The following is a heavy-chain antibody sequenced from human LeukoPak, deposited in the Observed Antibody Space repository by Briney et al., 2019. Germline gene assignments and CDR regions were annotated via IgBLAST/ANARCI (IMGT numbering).Heavy chain of an antibody. CDR3: ARDSTGYSSGSLE. V-gene: IGHV3-20*04. CDR1: GFIFDDYG. J-gene: IGHJ4*02. Sequence: GGPLRLSCAASGFIFDDYGMSWVRQAPGKGLEWVSGINWNGGSTGYADSVKGRFTISRDNAKNSLYLQMNSLRAEDTALYYCARDSTGYSSGSLEWGQGTLVTVSS. CDR2: INWNGGST. D-gene: IGHD6-19*01.